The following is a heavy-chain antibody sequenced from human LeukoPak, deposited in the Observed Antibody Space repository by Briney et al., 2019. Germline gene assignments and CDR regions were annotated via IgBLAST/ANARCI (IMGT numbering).Heavy chain of an antibody. CDR1: GGSISSYY. Sequence: SETLSLTCTVSGGSISSYYWSWIRQPPGKGLEWIGYIYYSGSTNYNPSLKSRVTISVDTSKNQFSLKLSSVTAADTAVYYCARGGDDYVWGSFDYWGQGTLVTVSS. V-gene: IGHV4-59*01. D-gene: IGHD3-16*01. CDR3: ARGGDDYVWGSFDY. J-gene: IGHJ4*02. CDR2: IYYSGST.